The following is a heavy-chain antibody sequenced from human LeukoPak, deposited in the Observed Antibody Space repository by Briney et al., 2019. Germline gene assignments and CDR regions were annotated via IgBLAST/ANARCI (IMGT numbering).Heavy chain of an antibody. CDR2: ISYDGSNK. Sequence: PGGSLRLSCAASGFTFSSYGMHWVRQAPGKGLEWVAVISYDGSNKYYADSVKGRFTISRDNSKNTLYLQMNSLRAEDTAVYYCASRGALRFLEWLLSYWGQGTLVTVSS. CDR3: ASRGALRFLEWLLSY. CDR1: GFTFSSYG. J-gene: IGHJ4*02. D-gene: IGHD3-3*01. V-gene: IGHV3-30*03.